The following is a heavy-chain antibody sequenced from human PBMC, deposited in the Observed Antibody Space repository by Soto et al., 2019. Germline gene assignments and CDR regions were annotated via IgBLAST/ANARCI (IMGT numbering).Heavy chain of an antibody. D-gene: IGHD2-2*01. CDR2: ISGSGGST. CDR3: AKRYFSSTSCYHGAYYYYYYMDV. CDR1: GFTFSSYA. Sequence: GGSLRLSCAASGFTFSSYAMSWVRQAPGKGLEWVSAISGSGGSTYYADSVKGRFTISRDNSKNTLYLQMYSLRAEDTAVYFCAKRYFSSTSCYHGAYYYYYYMDVWGKGTTVTVSS. V-gene: IGHV3-23*01. J-gene: IGHJ6*03.